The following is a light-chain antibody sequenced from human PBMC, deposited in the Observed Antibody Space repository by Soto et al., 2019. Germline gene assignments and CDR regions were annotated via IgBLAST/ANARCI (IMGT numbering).Light chain of an antibody. CDR2: GAS. CDR1: QSVSSSY. J-gene: IGKJ5*01. CDR3: QQYGSSPPIT. Sequence: EIVLTQSPGTLSLSPGERATLSCRASQSVSSSYLAWYQQKPGQAPRLLIYGASSRATGIPDRFSGSGSGTDFTLTISRREPEDVAVYYCQQYGSSPPITFGHGTRLEIK. V-gene: IGKV3-20*01.